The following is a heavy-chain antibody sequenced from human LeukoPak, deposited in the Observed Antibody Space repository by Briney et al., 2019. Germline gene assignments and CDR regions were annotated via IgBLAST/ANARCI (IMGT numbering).Heavy chain of an antibody. CDR1: GGSITSYY. V-gene: IGHV4-59*12. CDR2: IYYSGNT. Sequence: SETLSLTCTVSGGSITSYYYTWIRQPPGKGLEWIGYIYYSGNTNYNPSLKSRVTMSVDTSKNQFSPKLSSVTAADTAVYYCARDTGVAGWNYNWFDPWGQGTLVTVSS. CDR3: ARDTGVAGWNYNWFDP. J-gene: IGHJ5*02. D-gene: IGHD6-19*01.